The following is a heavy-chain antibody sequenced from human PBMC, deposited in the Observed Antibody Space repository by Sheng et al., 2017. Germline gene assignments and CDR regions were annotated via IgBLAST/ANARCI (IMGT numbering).Heavy chain of an antibody. Sequence: QVQLVESGGGVVQPGGSLRLSCTASGFTFSTYGMHWVRQAPGKGLEWVTFVRYDGNNKNYADSVKGRFTISRDNSKNTLYVQMNSLRSEDTAVYYCAKDRSTVLDYWGQGILVTVSS. J-gene: IGHJ4*02. D-gene: IGHD4-4*01. CDR1: GFTFSTYG. CDR3: AKDRSTVLDY. CDR2: VRYDGNNK. V-gene: IGHV3-30*02.